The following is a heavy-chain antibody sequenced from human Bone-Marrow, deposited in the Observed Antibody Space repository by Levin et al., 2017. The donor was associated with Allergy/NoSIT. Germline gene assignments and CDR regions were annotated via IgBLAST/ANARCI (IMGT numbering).Heavy chain of an antibody. CDR1: GGSISSYY. Sequence: SQTLSLTCTVSGGSISSYYWSWIRQPPGKGLEWIGYIYYSGSTNYNPSLKSRVTISVDTSKNQFSLKLSSVTAADTAVYYCARDRGSGYVDYWGQGTLVTVSS. CDR3: ARDRGSGYVDY. CDR2: IYYSGST. V-gene: IGHV4-59*01. J-gene: IGHJ4*02. D-gene: IGHD3-22*01.